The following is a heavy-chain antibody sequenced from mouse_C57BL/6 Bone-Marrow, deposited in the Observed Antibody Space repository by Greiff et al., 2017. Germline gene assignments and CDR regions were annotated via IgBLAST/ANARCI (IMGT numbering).Heavy chain of an antibody. CDR3: AKDYYGSSIDY. J-gene: IGHJ2*01. V-gene: IGHV1-19*01. CDR2: INPYNGGT. CDR1: GYTFTDYY. D-gene: IGHD1-1*01. Sequence: EVQLQESGPVLVKPGASVKMSCKASGYTFTDYYMNWVKQSHGKSLEWIGVINPYNGGTSYNQKFKGKATLTVDQSSSTAYMELNSLTSRDSAVYYCAKDYYGSSIDYEGRGTTLTVTS.